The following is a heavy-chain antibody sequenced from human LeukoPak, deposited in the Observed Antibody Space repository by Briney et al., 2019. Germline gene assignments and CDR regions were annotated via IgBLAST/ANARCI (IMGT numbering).Heavy chain of an antibody. Sequence: ASVKVSCKTSGYSFTSYNLHWVRQAPGQRLEWMGIIKPSGGNTNYAQKFQGRVTMTRDTSTSTVYMELSSLKSEDTAVYYCARIPTGTSTVTWGQGTLVTVSS. CDR1: GYSFTSYN. D-gene: IGHD4-11*01. V-gene: IGHV1-46*01. CDR3: ARIPTGTSTVT. CDR2: IKPSGGNT. J-gene: IGHJ4*02.